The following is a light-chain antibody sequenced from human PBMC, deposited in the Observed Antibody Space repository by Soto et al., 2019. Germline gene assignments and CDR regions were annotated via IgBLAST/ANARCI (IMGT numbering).Light chain of an antibody. J-gene: IGKJ2*01. Sequence: DIQMTQSPSSLSASVGDRVTITCRASQSSSSYLNWYQQKPGKAPKLLIYAASSLQSGVPSRFSGSGSGTDLTLTISSLQPEDFATYYCQQSDITPYTFGQRTKLEIK. CDR1: QSSSSY. V-gene: IGKV1-39*01. CDR2: AAS. CDR3: QQSDITPYT.